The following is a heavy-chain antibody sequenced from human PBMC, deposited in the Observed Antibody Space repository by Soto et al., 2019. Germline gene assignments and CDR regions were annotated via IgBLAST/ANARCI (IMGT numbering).Heavy chain of an antibody. Sequence: ASVKVSCKASGGSFGDYAFSWVRQAPGQGLEWMGGIIPISGTRNYAQKFRGRVTITADKSTTTVYMELSSLRSEDTAVYYCARSGDFRSGYDYSGMDIWGQGTTVTVSS. CDR3: ARSGDFRSGYDYSGMDI. J-gene: IGHJ6*02. CDR1: GGSFGDYA. V-gene: IGHV1-69*06. CDR2: IIPISGTR. D-gene: IGHD3-3*01.